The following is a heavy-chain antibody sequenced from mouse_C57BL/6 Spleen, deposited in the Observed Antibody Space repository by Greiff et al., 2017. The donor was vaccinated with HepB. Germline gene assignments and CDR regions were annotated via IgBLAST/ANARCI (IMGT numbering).Heavy chain of an antibody. Sequence: QVQLQQSGAELVKPGASVKISCKASGYAFSSYWMNWVKQRPGKGLEWIGQIYPGDGDTNYNGKFKGKATLTADKSSSTAYMQLSSLTSEDSAVYFCAREGIFPAMDYWGQGTSVTVSS. V-gene: IGHV1-80*01. D-gene: IGHD5-2*01. J-gene: IGHJ4*01. CDR3: AREGIFPAMDY. CDR2: IYPGDGDT. CDR1: GYAFSSYW.